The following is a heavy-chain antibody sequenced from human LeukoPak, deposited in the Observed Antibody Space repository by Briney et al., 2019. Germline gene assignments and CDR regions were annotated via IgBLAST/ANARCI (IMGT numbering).Heavy chain of an antibody. D-gene: IGHD3-22*01. J-gene: IGHJ4*02. Sequence: RGASLKISCKGSGSSFTSYWIGWVRQLPGKGLEWMGIIYPGDSDTRYSPSFQGQVTISADKSISTAYLQWSSLKASDTAMYYCARHEGYYDSSGSFDYWGQGTLVTVSS. CDR3: ARHEGYYDSSGSFDY. CDR2: IYPGDSDT. CDR1: GSSFTSYW. V-gene: IGHV5-51*01.